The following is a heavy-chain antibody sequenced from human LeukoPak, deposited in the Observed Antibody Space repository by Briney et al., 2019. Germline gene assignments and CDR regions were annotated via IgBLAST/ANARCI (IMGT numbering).Heavy chain of an antibody. D-gene: IGHD3-22*01. CDR2: IIPILGIA. CDR3: ARSYYYDSSGCYYSDFY. Sequence: GASVKVSCKASGGTFSSYTISWVRQAPGQGLEWMGGIIPILGIANYAQKFQGRVTITADKSTSTAYMELSSLRSEDTAVYYCARSYYYDSSGCYYSDFYWGQGTLVTVSS. CDR1: GGTFSSYT. V-gene: IGHV1-69*10. J-gene: IGHJ4*02.